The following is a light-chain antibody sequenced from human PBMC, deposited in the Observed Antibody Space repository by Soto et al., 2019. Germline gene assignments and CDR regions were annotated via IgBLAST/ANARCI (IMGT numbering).Light chain of an antibody. CDR3: QQASHLLT. J-gene: IGKJ4*01. V-gene: IGKV3-11*01. Sequence: EIVLTQSPATLSLSPGERATLSCRASQSVSSYLAWYQQKPGQAPRLLIYDASNRATGIPARFSGSGSGTDFPPTISSLEPEDFAVYYCQQASHLLTFGGGTKVEIK. CDR1: QSVSSY. CDR2: DAS.